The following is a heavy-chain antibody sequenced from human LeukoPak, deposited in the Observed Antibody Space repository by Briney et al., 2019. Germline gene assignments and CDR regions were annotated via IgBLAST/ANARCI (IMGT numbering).Heavy chain of an antibody. V-gene: IGHV1-2*03. Sequence: LGASVKVSCKASGYTFTGYYMHWVRQAPGQGLEWMGWINPNSGGTDYAQKFQGRVTIARDTSISTAYMELSSLTSDDTAVYYCSRGRADGYSGYDFGDYWGQGTLVTVSS. D-gene: IGHD5-12*01. CDR1: GYTFTGYY. CDR3: SRGRADGYSGYDFGDY. CDR2: INPNSGGT. J-gene: IGHJ4*02.